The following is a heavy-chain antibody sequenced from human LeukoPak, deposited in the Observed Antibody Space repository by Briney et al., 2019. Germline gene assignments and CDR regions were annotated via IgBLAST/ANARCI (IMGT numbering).Heavy chain of an antibody. CDR2: IYYSGNT. J-gene: IGHJ4*02. V-gene: IGHV4-31*03. CDR1: GGSISSGAYY. Sequence: SETLSLTCTVSGGSISSGAYYWTWIRQHPGDGLEWIGYIYYSGNTYYNPSLKSRVTISVDTSKNQFSLKLSSVTAADTAVYYCARVSGGGNYLDYWGQGTLVTVSS. CDR3: ARVSGGGNYLDY. D-gene: IGHD2-15*01.